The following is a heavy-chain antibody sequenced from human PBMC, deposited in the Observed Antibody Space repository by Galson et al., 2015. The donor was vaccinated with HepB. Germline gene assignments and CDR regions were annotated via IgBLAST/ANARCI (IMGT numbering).Heavy chain of an antibody. CDR1: GYTFTSYD. J-gene: IGHJ4*02. V-gene: IGHV1-8*01. CDR2: MNPNSGNT. Sequence: SVKVSCKASGYTFTSYDINWVRQATGQGLEWMGWMNPNSGNTGYAQKFQGRVTMTRNTSISTAYMELSSLRSEDTAVYYCASRTDTHYGDYGVTDYWGQGTLVTVSS. CDR3: ASRTDTHYGDYGVTDY. D-gene: IGHD4-17*01.